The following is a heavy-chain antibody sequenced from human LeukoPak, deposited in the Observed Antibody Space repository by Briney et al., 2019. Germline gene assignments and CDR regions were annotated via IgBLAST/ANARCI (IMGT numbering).Heavy chain of an antibody. V-gene: IGHV1-69*13. CDR3: ARGPRRYGPTKTYFDY. D-gene: IGHD5-18*01. Sequence: SVKVSCKASGGTFSSYAISWVRQAPGQGLEWMGGIIPIFGTANYAQKFQGRVTITADESTSTAYMELSSLRSEDTAVYYCARGPRRYGPTKTYFDYWGQGTLVTVSS. CDR2: IIPIFGTA. J-gene: IGHJ4*02. CDR1: GGTFSSYA.